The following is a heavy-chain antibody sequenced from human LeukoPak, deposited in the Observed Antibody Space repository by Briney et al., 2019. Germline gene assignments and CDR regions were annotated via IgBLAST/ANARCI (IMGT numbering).Heavy chain of an antibody. J-gene: IGHJ4*02. D-gene: IGHD5-24*01. V-gene: IGHV3-21*01. Sequence: GGSLRLSCAASGFTFSSYTMNWVRQAPGKGLEWVSSISSSSLYIYYADSVKGRFTISRDNAKNSQYLQMNSLRAEDTAVYYCARGGDGYNSDLDYWGQGTLVTVSS. CDR2: ISSSSLYI. CDR1: GFTFSSYT. CDR3: ARGGDGYNSDLDY.